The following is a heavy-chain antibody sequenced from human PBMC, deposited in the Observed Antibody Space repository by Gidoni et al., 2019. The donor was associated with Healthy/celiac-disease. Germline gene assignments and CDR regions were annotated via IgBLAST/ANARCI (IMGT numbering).Heavy chain of an antibody. CDR1: GGSISSGGYY. CDR2: IYYSGST. D-gene: IGHD3-9*01. V-gene: IGHV4-31*03. Sequence: QVQLQESGPGLVKPSQTLSLTCTVSGGSISSGGYYWSWIRQHPGKGLEWIGYIYYSGSTYYNPSLKSRVTISVDTSKNQFSLKLSSVTAADTAVYYCARFRSRLVIPRVDAFDIWGQGTMVTVSS. CDR3: ARFRSRLVIPRVDAFDI. J-gene: IGHJ3*02.